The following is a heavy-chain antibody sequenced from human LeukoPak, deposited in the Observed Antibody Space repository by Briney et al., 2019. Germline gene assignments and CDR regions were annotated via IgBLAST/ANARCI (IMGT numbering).Heavy chain of an antibody. CDR1: GYTFTDSY. D-gene: IGHD3-10*01. V-gene: IGHV1-2*02. CDR2: INPKTGGT. CDR3: ARDGRLTIFVRGIITEGSPPKN. J-gene: IGHJ4*02. Sequence: ASVKVSCKASGYTFTDSYMHWVRQAPGQGLEWMGWINPKTGGTNYAQRFQGRVTMTRDTSIRTAYMELNSLRSDDTAVYYCARDGRLTIFVRGIITEGSPPKNWGQGTMVTVSS.